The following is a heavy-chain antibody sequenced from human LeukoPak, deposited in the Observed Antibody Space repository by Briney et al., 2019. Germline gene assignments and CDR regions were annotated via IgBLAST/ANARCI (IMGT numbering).Heavy chain of an antibody. J-gene: IGHJ6*03. CDR3: ARAKEGDYYYDLYYYYMDV. CDR2: IIPIFGTA. V-gene: IGHV1-69*13. CDR1: GGTFSSYA. D-gene: IGHD3-22*01. Sequence: ASVKVSCKASGGTFSSYAISWVRQAPGQGLEWMGGIIPIFGTANYAQKFQGRVTITADESTSTAYMELSSLRSEDTAVYYCARAKEGDYYYDLYYYYMDVWGKGTTVTVSS.